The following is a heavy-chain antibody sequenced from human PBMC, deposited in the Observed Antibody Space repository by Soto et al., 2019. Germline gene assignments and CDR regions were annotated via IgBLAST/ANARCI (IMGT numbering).Heavy chain of an antibody. J-gene: IGHJ4*02. Sequence: SETLSLTCTVSGGSISSNSYYWGWIRQPPGEGLEWIGSISYSGNTLYNPSLKSRVTISVDTSKNQFSLKLTSVTAADTAVYYCTQCIPFFGVVKPTWGQGTLVTVSS. CDR1: GGSISSNSYY. CDR2: ISYSGNT. D-gene: IGHD3-3*01. V-gene: IGHV4-39*01. CDR3: TQCIPFFGVVKPT.